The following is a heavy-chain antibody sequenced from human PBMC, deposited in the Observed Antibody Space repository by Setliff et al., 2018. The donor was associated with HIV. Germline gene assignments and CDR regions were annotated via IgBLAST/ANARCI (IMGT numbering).Heavy chain of an antibody. D-gene: IGHD3-3*01. J-gene: IGHJ4*01. CDR2: ISHSGST. V-gene: IGHV4-34*01. CDR3: ARGSRSPLVNKFRVTPAFDY. CDR1: GGSFSDDY. Sequence: SETLSLTCAVYGGSFSDDYWSWIRQTPGKGLEWIGDISHSGSTNYNPSLKSRVTISVDTSKNQFSLRLTSVTAADTAVYFCARGSRSPLVNKFRVTPAFDYWGQGTLVTVSS.